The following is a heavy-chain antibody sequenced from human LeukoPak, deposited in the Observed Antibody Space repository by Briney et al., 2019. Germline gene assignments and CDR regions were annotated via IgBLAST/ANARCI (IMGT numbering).Heavy chain of an antibody. CDR2: I. V-gene: IGHV4-30-2*01. Sequence: SGTLSLTCAVSGGSISSGGYSWSWIRQPPGKGLEWIGYIYNSSLKSRVTISIDKSENQFSLKLTSVTAADTAVYYCARAREDYGSGSYWFDPWGQGTLVTVSS. CDR1: GGSISSGGYS. D-gene: IGHD3-10*01. J-gene: IGHJ5*02. CDR3: ARAREDYGSGSYWFDP.